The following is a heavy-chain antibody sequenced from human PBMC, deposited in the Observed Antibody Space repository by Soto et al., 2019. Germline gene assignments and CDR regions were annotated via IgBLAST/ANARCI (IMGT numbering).Heavy chain of an antibody. CDR3: ARASHGYSHAYDY. CDR2: ISTGGATI. Sequence: QVQLVESGGGLVKPGGSLRLSCAASGFLFSDHYMTWIRQAPGKGLEWVSYISTGGATIYYADSVKGRFTISWDNPKNSLYLQLNSLRDEDTAVYFCARASHGYSHAYDYWGQGTLVTVSS. V-gene: IGHV3-11*01. D-gene: IGHD5-18*01. J-gene: IGHJ4*02. CDR1: GFLFSDHY.